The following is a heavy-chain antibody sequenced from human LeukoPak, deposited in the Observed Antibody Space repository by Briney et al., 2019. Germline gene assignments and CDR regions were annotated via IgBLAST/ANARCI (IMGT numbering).Heavy chain of an antibody. Sequence: PSETLSLTCTVHCGFISGGSYYWSWIRQPAGKGLEWIGHFYTSGTTRYNPSVASRVTISIDTSKNQFSLKLSSVTSADTAVYYCARDLAYASVRWGQGTLVTVSA. D-gene: IGHD2-2*01. CDR2: FYTSGTT. J-gene: IGHJ4*02. V-gene: IGHV4-61*09. CDR1: CGFISGGSYY. CDR3: ARDLAYASVR.